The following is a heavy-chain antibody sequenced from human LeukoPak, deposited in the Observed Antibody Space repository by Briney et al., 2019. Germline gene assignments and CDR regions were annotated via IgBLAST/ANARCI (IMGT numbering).Heavy chain of an antibody. Sequence: ASVKVSFKASGYTFTGYYMHWVRQAPGQGLEWMARINPNSGGTNYAQKFQGRVTMTRDTSISTAYMELSRLRSDDTAVYYCARGPPSSPYYYDSSGYYPFDYWGQGTLVTVSS. J-gene: IGHJ4*02. V-gene: IGHV1-2*06. CDR2: INPNSGGT. CDR3: ARGPPSSPYYYDSSGYYPFDY. D-gene: IGHD3-22*01. CDR1: GYTFTGYY.